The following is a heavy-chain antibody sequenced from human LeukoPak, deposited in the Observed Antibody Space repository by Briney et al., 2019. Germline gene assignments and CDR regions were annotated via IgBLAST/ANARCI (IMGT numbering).Heavy chain of an antibody. V-gene: IGHV1-2*02. CDR2: INPNSGGT. D-gene: IGHD2-2*01. Sequence: GASVKVSCKASGYTFTDYLIHWVRQAPGQGLEWMGWINPNSGGTQYSQKFQGRVTLTRDTSISTAYMELSRLRSDDTAVYYCARVANIVVVPAAGGDYFDYWDQGTLVTVSS. CDR3: ARVANIVVVPAAGGDYFDY. J-gene: IGHJ4*02. CDR1: GYTFTDYL.